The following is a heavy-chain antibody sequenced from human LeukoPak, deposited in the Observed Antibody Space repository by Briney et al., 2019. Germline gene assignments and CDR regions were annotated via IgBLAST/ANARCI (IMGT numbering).Heavy chain of an antibody. D-gene: IGHD3-22*01. J-gene: IGHJ5*02. CDR2: IYYSGST. V-gene: IGHV4-39*01. CDR1: GGSISSSSYY. CDR3: ARLAPYYYDSSGYP. Sequence: PSETLSLTCTVSGGSISSSSYYWGWIRQPPGKGLEWIGGIYYSGSTYYNPAFKSRLTISVYTSKNQFSLELSSVTAADTAVYYCARLAPYYYDSSGYPWGQGTLVTVSS.